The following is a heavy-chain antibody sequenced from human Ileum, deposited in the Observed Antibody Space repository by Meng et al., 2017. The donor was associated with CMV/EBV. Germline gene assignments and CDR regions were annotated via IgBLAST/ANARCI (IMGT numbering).Heavy chain of an antibody. CDR1: GYTFTAYY. Sequence: ASVKVSCKTSGYTFTAYYIHWVRQAPGHGLEWMGWINPNSGGPKYAQKFQGRVTMTRDTSISTAYMELSSLTSDDTAVYYCARGLGDYSNSRVWYFDLWGRGNLVNVSS. D-gene: IGHD4-11*01. CDR3: ARGLGDYSNSRVWYFDL. J-gene: IGHJ2*01. V-gene: IGHV1-2*02. CDR2: INPNSGGP.